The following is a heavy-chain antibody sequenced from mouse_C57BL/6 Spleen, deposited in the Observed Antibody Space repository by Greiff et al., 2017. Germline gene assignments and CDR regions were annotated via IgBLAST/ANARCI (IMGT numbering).Heavy chain of an antibody. CDR1: GFNIKDDY. CDR3: TTDDYGGGFAY. D-gene: IGHD2-4*01. V-gene: IGHV14-4*01. Sequence: VQLQQSGAELVRPGASVKLSCTASGFNIKDDYMHWVKQMPEQGLEWIGWIDSENGDTEYASKFQGKAIITADTSSNTAYLQLSSRTSEDTAVYYCTTDDYGGGFAYWGQGTLVTVSA. J-gene: IGHJ3*01. CDR2: IDSENGDT.